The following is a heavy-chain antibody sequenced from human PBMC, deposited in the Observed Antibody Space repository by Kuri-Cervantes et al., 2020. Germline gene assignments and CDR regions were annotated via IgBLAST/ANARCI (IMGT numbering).Heavy chain of an antibody. CDR2: INHVGST. Sequence: ESLKISCAVYGGSLSGYYWSWIRQPPGKGLEWIGEINHVGSTNYNPSLKSRVTMSLDTSKSQFSLKVNSVTAADTAVYFCATIDESSGYGLWGQGTLVTVSS. CDR3: ATIDESSGYGL. D-gene: IGHD3-22*01. V-gene: IGHV4-34*01. CDR1: GGSLSGYY. J-gene: IGHJ4*02.